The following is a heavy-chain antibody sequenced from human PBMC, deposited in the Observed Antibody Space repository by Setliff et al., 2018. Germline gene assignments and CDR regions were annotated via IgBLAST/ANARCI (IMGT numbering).Heavy chain of an antibody. CDR1: GYTFTSYA. CDR2: INTNTGNP. V-gene: IGHV7-4-1*02. Sequence: ASVKVSCKASGYTFTSYAMNWVRQAPGQGLEWMGWINTNTGNPTYAQGFTGRFVFSLDTSVSTAYLQISSLKAEDTAVYYCAREVVGATRDYYYYYMDVWGKGTTGTVSS. D-gene: IGHD1-26*01. J-gene: IGHJ6*03. CDR3: AREVVGATRDYYYYYMDV.